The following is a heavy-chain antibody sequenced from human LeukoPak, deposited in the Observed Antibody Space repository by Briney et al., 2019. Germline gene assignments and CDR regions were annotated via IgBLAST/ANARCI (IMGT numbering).Heavy chain of an antibody. V-gene: IGHV4-30-4*01. D-gene: IGHD3-16*01. CDR1: GGSISSGDYY. Sequence: SQTLSLTCTVSGGSISSGDYYWSWIRQPPGKGLEWIGYIYYSGSTYYNPSLKSRVTISVDTSKNQFSLKLSSVTAADTAVYYGARSGPTLTLPYFDYWGQGTLVTVSS. J-gene: IGHJ4*02. CDR2: IYYSGST. CDR3: ARSGPTLTLPYFDY.